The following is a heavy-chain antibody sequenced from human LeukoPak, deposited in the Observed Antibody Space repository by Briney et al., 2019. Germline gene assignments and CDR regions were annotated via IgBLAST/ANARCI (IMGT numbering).Heavy chain of an antibody. CDR3: ARSLWFGELFPALGMDV. Sequence: SETLSLTCTVSGGSISSSSYYWGWIRQPPGKGLEWIGSIYYSGSTYYNPSLKSRVTISVDTSKNQFSLKLSSVTAADTAVYYCARSLWFGELFPALGMDVWGQGTTVTVSS. V-gene: IGHV4-39*07. D-gene: IGHD3-10*01. J-gene: IGHJ6*02. CDR1: GGSISSSSYY. CDR2: IYYSGST.